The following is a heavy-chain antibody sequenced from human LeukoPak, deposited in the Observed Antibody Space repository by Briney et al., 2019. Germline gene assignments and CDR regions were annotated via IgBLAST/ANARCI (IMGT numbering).Heavy chain of an antibody. J-gene: IGHJ4*02. CDR1: GFTFSSYA. D-gene: IGHD4-17*01. V-gene: IGHV3-30*18. CDR3: AKTDYGDRSLDY. CDR2: ISYDGGNN. Sequence: TGRSLRLSCAASGFTFSSYAMHWVRQAPGKGLEWVAIISYDGGNNYYADSVKGRFTISRDNSKNTLFLQMNSLRAEDTAVYYCAKTDYGDRSLDYWGQGTLVTVSS.